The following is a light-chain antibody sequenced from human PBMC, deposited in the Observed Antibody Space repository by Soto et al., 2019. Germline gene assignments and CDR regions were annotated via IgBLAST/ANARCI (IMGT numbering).Light chain of an antibody. CDR2: WAS. J-gene: IGKJ4*01. CDR3: QQYYSTPLT. V-gene: IGKV4-1*01. Sequence: DIVMTQSPDSLAVSLGERATINCKSSQSVLYSSNNKNYLAWYQQKPGQPPKLIIYWASTRESGVPDRFSGSGSGTDFTLNISSLQAEEVAVYYCQQYYSTPLTFGGGTKVEIK. CDR1: QSVLYSSNNKNY.